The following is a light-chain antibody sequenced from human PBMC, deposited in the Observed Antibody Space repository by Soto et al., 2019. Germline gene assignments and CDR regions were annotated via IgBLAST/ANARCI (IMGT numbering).Light chain of an antibody. J-gene: IGLJ2*01. CDR2: YDN. Sequence: SYDLTQPPSASVAPGKTATITCGGNNIESKSVHWYQQKPGQAPVLVIYYDNDRPSGTPDRFSGSNSGNTATLTISRVEAGDEADYYCQVWDRTTDHAFFGGGTKLTVL. V-gene: IGLV3-21*04. CDR1: NIESKS. CDR3: QVWDRTTDHAF.